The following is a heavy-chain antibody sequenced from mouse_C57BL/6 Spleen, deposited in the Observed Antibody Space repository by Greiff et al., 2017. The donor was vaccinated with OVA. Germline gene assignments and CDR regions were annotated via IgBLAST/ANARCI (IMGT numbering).Heavy chain of an antibody. CDR3: ARDALYSNYGYFDV. CDR1: GFTFSSYA. Sequence: EVQLVESGGGLVKPGGSLKLSCAASGFTFSSYAMSWVRQTPEKRLEWVATISDGGSYTYYPDNVKGRFTISRDNAKNNLYLQMSHLKSEDTAMYYCARDALYSNYGYFDVWGTGTTVTVSS. V-gene: IGHV5-4*01. J-gene: IGHJ1*03. CDR2: ISDGGSYT. D-gene: IGHD2-5*01.